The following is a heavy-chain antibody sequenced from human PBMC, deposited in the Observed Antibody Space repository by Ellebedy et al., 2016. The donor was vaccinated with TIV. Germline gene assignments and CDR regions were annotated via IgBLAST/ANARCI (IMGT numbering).Heavy chain of an antibody. J-gene: IGHJ4*02. D-gene: IGHD6-13*01. CDR2: INPNSGDT. CDR1: GYTFTSYY. Sequence: ASVKVSCKASGYTFTSYYMHWARQAPGQGLEWMGWINPNSGDTNYAQKFQGRVTMTRDTSISTVYMELSRLRSDDTAIYYCARVNGYSYSWPFDYWGQGTLVTVSS. CDR3: ARVNGYSYSWPFDY. V-gene: IGHV1-2*02.